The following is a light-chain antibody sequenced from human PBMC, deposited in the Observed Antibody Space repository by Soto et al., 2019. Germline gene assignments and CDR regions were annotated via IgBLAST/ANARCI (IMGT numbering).Light chain of an antibody. Sequence: EIVMTQSPATLSVSPGERATLSCRASQSVSSNLAWYQQKPGQAPRLLIYGASTRATGIPARFSGSGSGTEFTLTISSLQSEAFAVYDCQQYNNWPRTFGQGTKVEIK. V-gene: IGKV3-15*01. CDR3: QQYNNWPRT. CDR1: QSVSSN. J-gene: IGKJ1*01. CDR2: GAS.